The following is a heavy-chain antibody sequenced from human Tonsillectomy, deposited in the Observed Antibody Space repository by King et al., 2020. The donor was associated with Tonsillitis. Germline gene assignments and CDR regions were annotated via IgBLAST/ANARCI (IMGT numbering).Heavy chain of an antibody. V-gene: IGHV1-18*01. CDR3: ARGGAVVVVVAATPRAFDI. Sequence: VQLVESGAEVKKPGASVKVSCKASGYTFTSYGISCVRQAPGQGLEWMGWISAYNGNTNYAQKLQGRVTMTTDTSTSTAYMELRSLRSDDTAVYYCARGGAVVVVVAATPRAFDIWGQGTMVTVSS. CDR2: ISAYNGNT. CDR1: GYTFTSYG. J-gene: IGHJ3*02. D-gene: IGHD2-15*01.